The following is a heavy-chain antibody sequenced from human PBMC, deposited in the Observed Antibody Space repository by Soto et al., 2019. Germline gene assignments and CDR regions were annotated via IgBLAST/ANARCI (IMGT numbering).Heavy chain of an antibody. CDR2: IYRSGST. Sequence: PSETLSLSCAVSGGSISSGGYSWSWIRQPPGKGLEWIGYIYRSGSTYYNPSLKRRVTITVDRSKNQFSLKLSSVTAAETAEYFCAIEKQARAVADNSLDSWGQGTLVTVSS. CDR1: GGSISSGGYS. D-gene: IGHD6-19*01. V-gene: IGHV4-30-2*01. J-gene: IGHJ5*01. CDR3: AIEKQARAVADNSLDS.